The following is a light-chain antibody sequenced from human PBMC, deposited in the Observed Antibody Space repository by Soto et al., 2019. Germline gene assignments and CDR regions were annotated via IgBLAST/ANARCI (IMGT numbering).Light chain of an antibody. J-gene: IGKJ1*01. Sequence: EIVMTQSPATLSVSPGERATLSCRASQNVRSNLAWYQQKPGQAPRLLIYGASNRATGIPDRFSGSGYGTDSTLPISRLEPGDFAIYSCQQYGSPPRTFGQGTKVDIK. V-gene: IGKV3-20*01. CDR2: GAS. CDR3: QQYGSPPRT. CDR1: QNVRSN.